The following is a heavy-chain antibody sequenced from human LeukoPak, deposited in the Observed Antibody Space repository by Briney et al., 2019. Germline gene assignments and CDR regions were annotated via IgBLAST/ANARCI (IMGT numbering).Heavy chain of an antibody. D-gene: IGHD1-26*01. CDR3: ARGSNSGSYLFDY. CDR1: GYTFTGYY. J-gene: IGHJ4*02. Sequence: ASVKVSCKASGYTFTGYYMHWVRQAPGQGLEWMGWISAYNGNTNYAQRLQGRVTMTTDTSTSTAYMELRSLRSDDTAVYYCARGSNSGSYLFDYWGQGTLVTVSS. V-gene: IGHV1-18*04. CDR2: ISAYNGNT.